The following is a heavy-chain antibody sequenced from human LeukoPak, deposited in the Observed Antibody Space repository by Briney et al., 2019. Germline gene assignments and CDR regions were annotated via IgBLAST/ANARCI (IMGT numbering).Heavy chain of an antibody. CDR2: IKQDGSER. V-gene: IGHV3-7*03. J-gene: IGHJ4*02. CDR3: ATGAGCGY. Sequence: QPGGPLRPSCAASGFTFSSYWITWVRQAPGKGLEWVANIKQDGSERNYVDSVKGRFTISRDNAKNSLYLQMNTLRDEDTAVYYCATGAGCGYWGQGTLVTVSS. D-gene: IGHD6-19*01. CDR1: GFTFSSYW.